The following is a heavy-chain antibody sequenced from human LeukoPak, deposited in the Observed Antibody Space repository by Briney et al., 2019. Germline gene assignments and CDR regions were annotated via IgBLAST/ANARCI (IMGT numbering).Heavy chain of an antibody. D-gene: IGHD3-22*01. CDR1: GYAFTTYD. J-gene: IGHJ4*02. Sequence: GASVKVSSKASGYAFTTYDISWVRQAPGQGREWVGRIIPILGIANYAQKFQGRVTITADKSTSTAYMELSSLRAEDTAVYYCARGRSSGYYYEAGYWGQGTLVTVS. CDR3: ARGRSSGYYYEAGY. V-gene: IGHV1-69*04. CDR2: IIPILGIA.